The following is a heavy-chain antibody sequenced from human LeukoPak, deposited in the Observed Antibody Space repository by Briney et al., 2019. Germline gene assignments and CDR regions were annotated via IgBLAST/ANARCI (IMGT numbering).Heavy chain of an antibody. CDR2: IYYSGST. CDR3: ARTTARLGPIDY. D-gene: IGHD2-21*02. Sequence: SETLSLTCTVSGGSISSSSYYWGWIRQPPGKGLEWIGYIYYSGSTNYNPSLKSRVTISVDTSKNQFSLKLSSVTAADTAVYYCARTTARLGPIDYWGQGTLVTVSS. V-gene: IGHV4-61*05. J-gene: IGHJ4*02. CDR1: GGSISSSSYY.